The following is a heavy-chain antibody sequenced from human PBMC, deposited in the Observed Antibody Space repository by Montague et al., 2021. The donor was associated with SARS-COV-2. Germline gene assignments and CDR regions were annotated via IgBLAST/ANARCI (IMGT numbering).Heavy chain of an antibody. J-gene: IGHJ6*02. Sequence: SETLSLTCTVSGGSISSSSYYWGWIRQPPGKGLEWIGSIYYSGSTYYNPSLKSRVTISLDTSKNQFSLKLSSVTAADTAVYYCARVRRQQMVRLAGMDVWGQGTLVTVSS. V-gene: IGHV4-39*07. D-gene: IGHD6-13*01. CDR2: IYYSGST. CDR1: GGSISSSSYY. CDR3: ARVRRQQMVRLAGMDV.